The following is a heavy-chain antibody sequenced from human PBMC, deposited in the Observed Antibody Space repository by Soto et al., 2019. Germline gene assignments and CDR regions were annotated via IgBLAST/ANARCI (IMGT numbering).Heavy chain of an antibody. V-gene: IGHV1-2*02. D-gene: IGHD3-22*01. CDR2: INPNSGGT. CDR3: ANWSGDSSGYLIPAFDI. Sequence: ASVKVSCKASGYTFTGYYMHWVRQAPGQGLEWMGWINPNSGGTNYAQKFQGRVTMTRDTSISTAYMELSRLRSDDTAVYYCANWSGDSSGYLIPAFDIWGQGTMVTVSS. J-gene: IGHJ3*02. CDR1: GYTFTGYY.